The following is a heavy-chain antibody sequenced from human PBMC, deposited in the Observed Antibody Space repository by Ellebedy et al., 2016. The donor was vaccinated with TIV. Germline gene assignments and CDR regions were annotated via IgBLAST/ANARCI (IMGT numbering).Heavy chain of an antibody. CDR1: GFTFSDYG. V-gene: IGHV3-74*01. CDR3: VRDRDYVVDY. D-gene: IGHD4-17*01. CDR2: ITRDGSTT. J-gene: IGHJ4*02. Sequence: GGSLRLXXAASGFTFSDYGMHWVRQAPGKGLVWVSRITRDGSTTSYADSVKGRFTISRDNGKNTLYLQMNSLRAEDTAVYYCVRDRDYVVDYWGQGTLVTVSS.